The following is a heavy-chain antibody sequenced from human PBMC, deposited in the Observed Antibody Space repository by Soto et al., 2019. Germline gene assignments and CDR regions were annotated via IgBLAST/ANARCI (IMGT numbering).Heavy chain of an antibody. Sequence: GGSLRLSCTASDFTFSAYWMHWVRQAPGKGLVWVSRINSDASSTSYADSVQGRFIISRDNAKNTLYLQMDSLRAEDTAVYWCAGSLTINTLDYWGQGALVTVSS. CDR3: AGSLTINTLDY. J-gene: IGHJ4*02. CDR1: DFTFSAYW. CDR2: INSDASST. D-gene: IGHD3-10*01. V-gene: IGHV3-74*01.